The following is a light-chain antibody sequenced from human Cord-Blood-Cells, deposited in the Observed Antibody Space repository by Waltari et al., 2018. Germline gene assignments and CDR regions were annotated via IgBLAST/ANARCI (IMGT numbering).Light chain of an antibody. CDR2: DVS. V-gene: IGLV2-14*01. CDR3: SSYTSSSTLV. Sequence: QSALTQPASVSGSPGPSITISCTGTSRDVGGYTYVSWYQQHPGKAPKLMIYDVSNRPSGVSNRFSGSKSGNTASLTISGLQAEDEADYYCSSYTSSSTLVFGTGTKVTVL. J-gene: IGLJ1*01. CDR1: SRDVGGYTY.